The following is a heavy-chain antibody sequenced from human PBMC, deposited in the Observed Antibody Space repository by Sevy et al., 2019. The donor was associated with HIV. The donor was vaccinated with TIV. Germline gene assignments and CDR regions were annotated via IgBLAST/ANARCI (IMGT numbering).Heavy chain of an antibody. J-gene: IGHJ6*02. D-gene: IGHD3-10*01. V-gene: IGHV3-66*01. CDR1: GLTVSSNY. CDR3: ASVREASGSAQGYYYGMDV. CDR2: IYSGGST. Sequence: GGSLRLSCAASGLTVSSNYMSWVRQAPGKGLEWVSVIYSGGSTYYADSVKGRFTISRDNSKNTLYLQMNSLRAEDTAVYYCASVREASGSAQGYYYGMDVWGQGTTVTVSS.